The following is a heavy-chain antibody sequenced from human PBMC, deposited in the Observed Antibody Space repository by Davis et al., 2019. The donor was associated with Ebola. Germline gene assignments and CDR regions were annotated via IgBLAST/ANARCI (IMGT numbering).Heavy chain of an antibody. CDR3: ARGFFQLLRWFDP. CDR1: GGSISSSSYY. D-gene: IGHD2-2*01. Sequence: MPSETLSLTCTVSGGSISSSSYYWGWIRQPPGKGLEWIGSIYYSGSTYYNPSLKSRVTISVDTSKNQFSLKLSSVTAADTAVYYCARGFFQLLRWFDPWGQGTLVIVSS. CDR2: IYYSGST. J-gene: IGHJ5*02. V-gene: IGHV4-39*01.